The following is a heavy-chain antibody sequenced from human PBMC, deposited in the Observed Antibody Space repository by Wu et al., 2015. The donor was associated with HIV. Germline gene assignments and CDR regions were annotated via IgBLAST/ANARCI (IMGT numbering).Heavy chain of an antibody. CDR3: ARVGVLLTSAHLLEYFQH. J-gene: IGHJ1*01. CDR2: INPSGGST. V-gene: IGHV1-46*01. CDR1: GYIFTSYY. D-gene: IGHD1-26*01. Sequence: QVQLVQSGAEVKKPGASVKVSCEASGYIFTSYYMHWVRQAPGQGLEWMGRINPSGGSTSYAQKFQGRVTMTRDTSTSTVYMELNSLRSEDTAVYYCARVGVLLTSAHLLEYFQHWGQGTRVVVSS.